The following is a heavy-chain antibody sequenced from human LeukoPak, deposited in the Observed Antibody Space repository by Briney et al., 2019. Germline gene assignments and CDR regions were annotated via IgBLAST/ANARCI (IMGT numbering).Heavy chain of an antibody. CDR3: ARDRALGSGKYYFDY. D-gene: IGHD3-16*01. V-gene: IGHV4-39*07. CDR1: GDSISTSNSY. J-gene: IGHJ4*02. Sequence: KASETLSLTCAVSGDSISTSNSYWGWIRRPPGKGLEWVGSIYYSGNTYYNPSLKSRVTISVDTSTNQFSLKLNSVTAADTAVYYCARDRALGSGKYYFDYWGQGTPVTVSS. CDR2: IYYSGNT.